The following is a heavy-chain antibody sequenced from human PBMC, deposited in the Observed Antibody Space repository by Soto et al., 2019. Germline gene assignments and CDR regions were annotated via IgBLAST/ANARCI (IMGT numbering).Heavy chain of an antibody. CDR3: AKLDVSGYFDY. CDR2: ISPKSTFR. CDR1: GFPFNDYY. D-gene: IGHD3-9*01. Sequence: GGSLRLSCATSGFPFNDYYMTWIRQAPGKGLEWLSHISPKSTFRNYADSVKGRFTISRDNSKNTLYLQMNSLRAEDTAVYYCAKLDVSGYFDYWGQGTLVTVSS. J-gene: IGHJ4*02. V-gene: IGHV3-11*03.